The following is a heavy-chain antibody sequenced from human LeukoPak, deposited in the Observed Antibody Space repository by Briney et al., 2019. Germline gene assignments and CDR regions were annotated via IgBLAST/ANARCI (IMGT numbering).Heavy chain of an antibody. J-gene: IGHJ2*01. Sequence: PSETLSLTCAVCGGSFSGYYWSWIRQPPGKGLEWIGEINHSGSTNYNPSLKSRVTISVDTSKNQFSLKLSSVTAADTAVYYCARGTPHYYDSSGYYYFWYFDLWGRGTLVTVSS. CDR2: INHSGST. V-gene: IGHV4-34*01. D-gene: IGHD3-22*01. CDR3: ARGTPHYYDSSGYYYFWYFDL. CDR1: GGSFSGYY.